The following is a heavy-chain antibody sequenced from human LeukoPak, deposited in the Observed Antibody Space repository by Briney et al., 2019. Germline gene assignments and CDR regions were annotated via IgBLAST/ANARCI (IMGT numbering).Heavy chain of an antibody. CDR1: GFTFSDYT. J-gene: IGHJ5*02. Sequence: GGSLRLSCAASGFTFSDYTMNWVRQGPGKGLEWVSSISIVGTYIYYADSVKGRFTISRDNAKNSLFLQMNSLRADDTAVYYCAREEGYYFDARTFDPWGQGTLVTVSS. CDR2: ISIVGTYI. CDR3: AREEGYYFDARTFDP. D-gene: IGHD3-22*01. V-gene: IGHV3-21*01.